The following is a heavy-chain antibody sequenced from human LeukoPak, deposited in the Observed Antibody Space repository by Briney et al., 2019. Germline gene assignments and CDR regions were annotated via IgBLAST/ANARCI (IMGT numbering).Heavy chain of an antibody. CDR3: AGHLYSATYYY. V-gene: IGHV4-59*08. J-gene: IGHJ4*02. Sequence: ASETLSLTCTVSGGSISSYYWSWIRQPPGKGLEWIGYIHSSGNTNYNPALKSRVTISVDTSKNQFSLKVTSVTAADTAVYYCAGHLYSATYYYWGQGTLVTISS. CDR1: GGSISSYY. D-gene: IGHD1-26*01. CDR2: IHSSGNT.